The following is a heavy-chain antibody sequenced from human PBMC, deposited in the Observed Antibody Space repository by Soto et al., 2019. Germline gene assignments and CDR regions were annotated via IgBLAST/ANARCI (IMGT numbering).Heavy chain of an antibody. J-gene: IGHJ5*02. D-gene: IGHD2-21*02. V-gene: IGHV4-59*01. CDR2: IYYSGST. Sequence: SETLSLTCTVSGGSISSYYWSWIRQPPGKGLEWIGYIYYSGSTNYNPSLKSRVTISVDTSKNQFSLKLSSVTAADTAVYYCARGGGIYCGGDCYGWFDPWGQGTLVTVSS. CDR1: GGSISSYY. CDR3: ARGGGIYCGGDCYGWFDP.